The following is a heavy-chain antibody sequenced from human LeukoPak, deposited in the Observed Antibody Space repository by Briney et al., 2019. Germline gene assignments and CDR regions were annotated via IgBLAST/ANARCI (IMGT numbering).Heavy chain of an antibody. D-gene: IGHD5-24*01. J-gene: IGHJ4*02. CDR3: AKRLATVGRYFDY. Sequence: GGSLRLSCAASGFTFSHYGMTWVRQAPGKGLEWVSAISGSGGSTYYAGSVKGRFTISRDNSKNTLYLQMNSLRAEDTAVYYCAKRLATVGRYFDYWGQGTLVTVSS. CDR1: GFTFSHYG. CDR2: ISGSGGST. V-gene: IGHV3-23*01.